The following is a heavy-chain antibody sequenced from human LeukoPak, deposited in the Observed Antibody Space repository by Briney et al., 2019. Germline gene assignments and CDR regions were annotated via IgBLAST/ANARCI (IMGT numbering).Heavy chain of an antibody. CDR2: ISPYNCNT. CDR3: ARDNWVGELLLEWFDP. J-gene: IGHJ5*02. D-gene: IGHD3-10*01. V-gene: IGHV1-18*04. Sequence: ASEKVSYKSSSYTFPIYFILWVPHAPAQGLEHMGWISPYNCNTKYTQKLQERVTMTTDTSTSTAYMELRSLRSDDTAVYYCARDNWVGELLLEWFDPWGQGTLVTVSS. CDR1: SYTFPIYF.